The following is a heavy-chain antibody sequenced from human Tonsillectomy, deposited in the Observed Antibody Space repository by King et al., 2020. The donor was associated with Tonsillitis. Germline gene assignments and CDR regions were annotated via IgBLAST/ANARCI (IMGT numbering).Heavy chain of an antibody. J-gene: IGHJ6*02. CDR2: IVVGSGNT. V-gene: IGHV1-58*01. CDR1: GFTFTSSA. CDR3: AADRYDILTGYYSYYYYGMDV. D-gene: IGHD3-9*01. Sequence: QLVQSGPEVKKPGTSVKVSCKASGFTFTSSAVQWVRQARGQRLEWIGWIVVGSGNTNYAQKFQERVTITRDMSTSTAYMELSSLRSEDTAVYYCAADRYDILTGYYSYYYYGMDVWGQGTTVTVSS.